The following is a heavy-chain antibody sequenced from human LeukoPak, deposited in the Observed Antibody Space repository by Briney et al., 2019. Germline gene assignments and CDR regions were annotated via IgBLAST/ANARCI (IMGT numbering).Heavy chain of an antibody. J-gene: IGHJ6*03. CDR2: ISGSGGST. CDR1: GFTFSSYA. V-gene: IGHV3-23*01. Sequence: PGGSLRLSCAASGFTFSSYAMSWVRQAPGKGLEWVSAISGSGGSTYYADSVKGRFTISRDNPKNTLYLQMNSLRAEDTAVYYCAKALNGYIVVVVASMDVWGKGTTVTVSS. CDR3: AKALNGYIVVVVASMDV. D-gene: IGHD2-15*01.